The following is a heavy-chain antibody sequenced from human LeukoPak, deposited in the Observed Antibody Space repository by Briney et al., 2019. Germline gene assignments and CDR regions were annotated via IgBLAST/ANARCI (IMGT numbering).Heavy chain of an antibody. J-gene: IGHJ6*02. Sequence: SETLSLTCGVYGGSFSGYYWNWISQPPGKGLEWIGEINHSGSTNYNPSLKSRVTISVDTSKKQFSLNLSSVTAADTAVYYCARVRYTYGYRVPIYAMDVWGQGTTVTVSS. V-gene: IGHV4-34*01. D-gene: IGHD5-18*01. CDR3: ARVRYTYGYRVPIYAMDV. CDR1: GGSFSGYY. CDR2: INHSGST.